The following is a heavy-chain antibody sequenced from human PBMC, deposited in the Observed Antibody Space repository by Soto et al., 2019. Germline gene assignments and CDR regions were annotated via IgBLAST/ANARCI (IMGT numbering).Heavy chain of an antibody. CDR3: ARAREYCSGGNCYETGSDY. Sequence: EVQVVESGGGLVRPGGSLRLSCVASGFSFSSYTMHWVRQAPGRGLEWLSDISSGSTTISYTDSVKGRFTVSRDNAKNSLYLQMNSLRVEDTAVYYCARAREYCSGGNCYETGSDYWGQGTLVTVSS. V-gene: IGHV3-48*01. CDR1: GFSFSSYT. J-gene: IGHJ4*02. D-gene: IGHD2-15*01. CDR2: ISSGSTTI.